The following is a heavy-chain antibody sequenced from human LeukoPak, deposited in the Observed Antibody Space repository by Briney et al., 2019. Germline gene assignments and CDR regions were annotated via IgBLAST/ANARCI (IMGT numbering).Heavy chain of an antibody. V-gene: IGHV3-43*01. CDR1: GFTFDDYA. J-gene: IGHJ4*02. Sequence: PGGSLRLSCAASGFTFDDYAMHWVRQAPGKGLEWVALIRWEGHTTYYADSVRGRFTNSRDNSKNSLYLQMNSLRTEDTAFYYCTRDTDYGSATNYFDSWGQGTLVSVSS. CDR2: IRWEGHTT. CDR3: TRDTDYGSATNYFDS. D-gene: IGHD3-10*01.